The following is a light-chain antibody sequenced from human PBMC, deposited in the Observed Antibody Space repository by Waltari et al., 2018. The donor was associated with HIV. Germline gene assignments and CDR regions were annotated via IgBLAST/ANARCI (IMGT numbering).Light chain of an antibody. V-gene: IGLV1-40*01. J-gene: IGLJ3*02. CDR1: CSITGAGYN. Sequence: QSVLPHPPSAPGAARTRVTIPCTGSCSITGAGYNVHWSQQLPGTAPKLLIYGNSNRPSGVPDRFSGSKSGTSASLAITGLQAEDEADYYCQSYDSSLSGWVFGGGTKLTVL. CDR2: GNS. CDR3: QSYDSSLSGWV.